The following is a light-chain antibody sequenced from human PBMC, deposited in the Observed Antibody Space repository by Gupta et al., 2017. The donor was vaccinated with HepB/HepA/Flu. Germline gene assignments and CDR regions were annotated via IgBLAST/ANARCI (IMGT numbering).Light chain of an antibody. CDR3: TSYSSTSTWV. CDR2: DVG. J-gene: IGLJ3*02. V-gene: IGLV2-14*03. CDR1: SSDVGGHNY. Sequence: QSALTQPASVSGSPGPSITISCTATSSDVGGHNYVSWYQQHPGKAPRLIIYDVGNRPAGVSNRFSGSKAANTASLTISGLQAEDEADYYCTSYSSTSTWVFGGGTKLTVL.